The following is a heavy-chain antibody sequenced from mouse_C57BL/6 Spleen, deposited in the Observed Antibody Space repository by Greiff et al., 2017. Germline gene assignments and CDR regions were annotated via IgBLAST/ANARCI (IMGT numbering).Heavy chain of an antibody. CDR3: ARWGDYDGAWFAY. V-gene: IGHV1-69*01. D-gene: IGHD2-4*01. CDR1: GYTFTSYW. Sequence: QVQLKQPGAELVMPGASVKLSCKASGYTFTSYWMHWVKQRPGQGLEWIGEIDPSDSYTNYNQKFKGKSTLTVDKSSSTAYMQLSSLTSEDSAVYYCARWGDYDGAWFAYWGQGTLVTVSA. CDR2: IDPSDSYT. J-gene: IGHJ3*01.